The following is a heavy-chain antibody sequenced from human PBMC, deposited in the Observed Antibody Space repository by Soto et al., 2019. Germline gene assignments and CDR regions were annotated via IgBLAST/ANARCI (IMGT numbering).Heavy chain of an antibody. V-gene: IGHV3-11*01. Sequence: QVQLVESGGGLVKPGGSLRLSCAASGFTFSDYYMVWVRQAPGKGLEWISYISNGGATVYYADSVKGRFTISRDNGKNSMFLQMNSLTADDTAVYYCARDVIPYCGSDCYPGYFHHWGQGTLVIVSS. D-gene: IGHD2-21*02. CDR2: ISNGGATV. CDR1: GFTFSDYY. J-gene: IGHJ1*01. CDR3: ARDVIPYCGSDCYPGYFHH.